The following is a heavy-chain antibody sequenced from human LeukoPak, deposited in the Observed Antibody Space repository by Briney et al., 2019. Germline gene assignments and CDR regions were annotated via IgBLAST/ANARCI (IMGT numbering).Heavy chain of an antibody. D-gene: IGHD3-10*01. J-gene: IGHJ5*02. CDR1: GGSISSGGYY. CDR3: ARAYSYGSGSNWFDP. CDR2: IYYSGST. Sequence: SETLSLTCTVSGGSISSGGYYWSWIRQHPGKGLEWIGYIYYSGSTYYNPSLKSRVTISVDTSKNQFSLKLSSVTAADTAVYYCARAYSYGSGSNWFDPWGQGTLVTVSS. V-gene: IGHV4-31*03.